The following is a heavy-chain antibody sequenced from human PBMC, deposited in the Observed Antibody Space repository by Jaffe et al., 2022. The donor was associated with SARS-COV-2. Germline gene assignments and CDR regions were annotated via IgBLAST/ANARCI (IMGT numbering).Heavy chain of an antibody. V-gene: IGHV3-33*01. CDR2: IWYDGSNK. Sequence: QVQLVESGGGVVQPGRSLRLSCAASGFTFSSYGMHWVRQAPGKGLEWVAVIWYDGSNKYYADSVKGRFTISRDNSKNTLYLQMNSLRAEDTAVYYCARDIAARPDYYYGMDVWGQGSTVTVYS. J-gene: IGHJ6*02. D-gene: IGHD6-6*01. CDR3: ARDIAARPDYYYGMDV. CDR1: GFTFSSYG.